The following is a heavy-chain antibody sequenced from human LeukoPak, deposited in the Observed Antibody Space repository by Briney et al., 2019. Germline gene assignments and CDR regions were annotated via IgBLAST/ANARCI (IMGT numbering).Heavy chain of an antibody. Sequence: SETLSLTCTVSGGSISSYYWNWIRQPPGMGLEWIGCIYYSGSTNYNPSLKSRVTISVDTSKNQFSLKLSSVTAADTAVYYCARGYFDYSDYDYWGQGTLVTVSS. CDR2: IYYSGST. CDR1: GGSISSYY. D-gene: IGHD3-9*01. V-gene: IGHV4-59*01. J-gene: IGHJ4*02. CDR3: ARGYFDYSDYDY.